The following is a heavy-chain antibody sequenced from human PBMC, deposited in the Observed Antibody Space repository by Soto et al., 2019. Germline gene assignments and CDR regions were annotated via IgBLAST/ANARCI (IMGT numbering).Heavy chain of an antibody. Sequence: QIQVVQSGAEVKEPGASVKVSCMASGYSSSNYYTHWVRQAPGQGLEWMGIVNPNGASTNYAQRFQGRVGLTRDTSTNTDYMELSRLTSDDTAVYFCASVTTIWANWGQGTLVTVSS. V-gene: IGHV1-46*01. CDR2: VNPNGAST. CDR3: ASVTTIWAN. CDR1: GYSSSNYY. J-gene: IGHJ4*02. D-gene: IGHD7-27*01.